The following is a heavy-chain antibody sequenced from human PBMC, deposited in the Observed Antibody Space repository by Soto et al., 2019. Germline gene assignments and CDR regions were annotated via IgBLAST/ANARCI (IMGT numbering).Heavy chain of an antibody. CDR3: ARGANSDYDYGAFDI. V-gene: IGHV4-30-2*01. CDR2: ISQSGST. Sequence: SETLSLTCAVSGGSISSGGYSWSWIRQPPGKGLEWIGYISQSGSTFYNVSLKSRVTIAGDRSKNQFSLNLSSVIVADTAVYYCARGANSDYDYGAFDIWGQGTMVTVSS. J-gene: IGHJ3*02. D-gene: IGHD5-12*01. CDR1: GGSISSGGYS.